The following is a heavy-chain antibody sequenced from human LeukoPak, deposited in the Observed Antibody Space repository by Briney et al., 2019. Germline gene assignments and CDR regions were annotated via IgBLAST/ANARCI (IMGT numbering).Heavy chain of an antibody. D-gene: IGHD3-22*01. V-gene: IGHV3-11*01. CDR1: GFTFSDYY. Sequence: PGGSLRLSCAASGFTFSDYYMSWIRQAPGKGREGVSYISSSGSTIYYADSVKGRFTISRDNAKNSLYLQMNSLRAEDTALYYCAKGYDSSGYYRNDAFDIWGQGTMVTVSS. CDR3: AKGYDSSGYYRNDAFDI. CDR2: ISSSGSTI. J-gene: IGHJ3*02.